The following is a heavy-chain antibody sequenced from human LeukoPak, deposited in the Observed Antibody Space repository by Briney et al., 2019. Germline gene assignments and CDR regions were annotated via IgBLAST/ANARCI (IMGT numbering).Heavy chain of an antibody. Sequence: SETLSLTCTVSGGSISSSSYYWGWIRQPPGKGLEWIGEINHSGSTNYNPSLKSRVTISVDTSKNQFSLKLSSVTAADTAVYYCARDVYSGYDLAYWGQGTLVTVSS. D-gene: IGHD5-12*01. CDR2: INHSGST. CDR1: GGSISSSSYY. CDR3: ARDVYSGYDLAY. V-gene: IGHV4-39*07. J-gene: IGHJ4*02.